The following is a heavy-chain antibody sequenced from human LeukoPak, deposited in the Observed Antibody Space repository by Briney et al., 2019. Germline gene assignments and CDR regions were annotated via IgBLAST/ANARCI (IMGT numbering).Heavy chain of an antibody. CDR1: GYTFTSYG. Sequence: ASVKVSCKASGYTFTSYGISWVRQAPGQGLEWMGWISAYNGNTNYAQKLQGRVTITADKSTSTAYMELSSLRSEDTAVYYCARERGETRYSSDDYWGQGTLVTVSS. V-gene: IGHV1-18*01. D-gene: IGHD5-18*01. CDR2: ISAYNGNT. CDR3: ARERGETRYSSDDY. J-gene: IGHJ4*02.